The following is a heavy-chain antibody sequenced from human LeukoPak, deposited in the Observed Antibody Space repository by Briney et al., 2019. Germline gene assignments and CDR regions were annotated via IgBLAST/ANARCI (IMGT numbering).Heavy chain of an antibody. Sequence: WASVKVSCKASGYTFTSYDINWVRQATGQGLEWMGWMNPNSGNTGYAQKFQGRVTMTRNTSISTAYMELSSLRSEDTAVYYCARAPDDYGDYVYWGQGTLVTVSS. D-gene: IGHD4-17*01. V-gene: IGHV1-8*01. CDR3: ARAPDDYGDYVY. CDR1: GYTFTSYD. CDR2: MNPNSGNT. J-gene: IGHJ4*02.